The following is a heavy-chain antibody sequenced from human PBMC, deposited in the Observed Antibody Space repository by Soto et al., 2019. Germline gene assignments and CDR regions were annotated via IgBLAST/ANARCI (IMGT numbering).Heavy chain of an antibody. J-gene: IGHJ4*02. CDR2: INSDGSST. CDR1: GFTFSSYW. V-gene: IGHV3-74*01. CDR3: ARAVAGTTFFDY. D-gene: IGHD6-19*01. Sequence: EVQLVESGGGLVQPGGSLRLSCAASGFTFSSYWTHWVRQAPGKGLVWVSRINSDGSSTSYADSVKGRFTISRDNAKNTLYLQMNSLRAEDTAVYYCARAVAGTTFFDYWGQGTLVTVSS.